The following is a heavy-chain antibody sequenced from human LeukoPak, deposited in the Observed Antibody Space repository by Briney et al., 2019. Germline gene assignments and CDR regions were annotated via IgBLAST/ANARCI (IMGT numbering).Heavy chain of an antibody. V-gene: IGHV3-23*01. CDR2: ISGSGGGT. D-gene: IGHD3-22*01. CDR3: VKGRGQSSGYIGDY. Sequence: PGGSLRLSCAASGFTFSTYAMSWVRQAPGEGLEWVSSISGSGGGTHNADSVKGRFTISGDNSKNTLYLQMNSLRAEDTAVYYCVKGRGQSSGYIGDYWGQGTLVTVSS. CDR1: GFTFSTYA. J-gene: IGHJ4*02.